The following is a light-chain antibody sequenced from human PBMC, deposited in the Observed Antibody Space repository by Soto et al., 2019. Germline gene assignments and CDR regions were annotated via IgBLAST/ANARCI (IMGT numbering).Light chain of an antibody. Sequence: IQLTQSPSSLSASVGDRVTITSRASQGISGYLAWYQQKPGKAPKLLIYDASTLRSGVPSSFSGTGSGTDFTLTISSLQPEDFATYYCQQLNSHPITFGQGTRLEIK. V-gene: IGKV1-9*01. CDR1: QGISGY. J-gene: IGKJ5*01. CDR2: DAS. CDR3: QQLNSHPIT.